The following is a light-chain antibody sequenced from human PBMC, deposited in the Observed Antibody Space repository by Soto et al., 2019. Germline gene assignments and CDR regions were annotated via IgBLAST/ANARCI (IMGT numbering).Light chain of an antibody. Sequence: EIVLTQSPATLSLSPGETATLSCRASESVSRYLAWYQQKPGQAPRLLIYDASNRATGIPTRFSGSGSGTDFALTISSLEPDDFAVYYCQQRSRTFGGGTKGEI. CDR1: ESVSRY. V-gene: IGKV3-11*01. J-gene: IGKJ4*01. CDR2: DAS. CDR3: QQRSRT.